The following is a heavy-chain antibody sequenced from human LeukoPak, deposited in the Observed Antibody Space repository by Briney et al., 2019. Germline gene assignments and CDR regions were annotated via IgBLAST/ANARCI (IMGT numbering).Heavy chain of an antibody. CDR2: IKQDGSEK. V-gene: IGHV3-7*01. CDR3: ARGRECSGTGCYLPGIY. J-gene: IGHJ4*02. CDR1: GFTFSRFW. Sequence: GGSLRLSCTASGFTFSRFWMNWVRQAPGKGLEWVANIKQDGSEKYHVDSVKGRFTISRDNAKNSLYLQMDSLRVEDTAVYYCARGRECSGTGCYLPGIYWGQGILVTVSS. D-gene: IGHD2-2*01.